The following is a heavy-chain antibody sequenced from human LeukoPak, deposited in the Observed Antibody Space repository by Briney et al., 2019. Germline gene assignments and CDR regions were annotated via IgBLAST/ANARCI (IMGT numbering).Heavy chain of an antibody. CDR2: TSGSGGST. D-gene: IGHD6-6*01. CDR3: AKSSSFTYDAFDI. Sequence: GGSLRLSCAASGFTFSSYAMSWVRQAPGKELEWVSATSGSGGSTYYADSVKGRFTISRDNSKNTLYLQMNSLRAEDTAVYYCAKSSSFTYDAFDIWGQGTMVTVSS. J-gene: IGHJ3*02. V-gene: IGHV3-23*01. CDR1: GFTFSSYA.